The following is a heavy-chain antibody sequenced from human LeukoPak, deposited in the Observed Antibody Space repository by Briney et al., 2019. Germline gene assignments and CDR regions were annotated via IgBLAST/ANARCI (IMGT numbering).Heavy chain of an antibody. CDR1: GYSISSGYY. D-gene: IGHD4-11*01. CDR2: IYHSGST. V-gene: IGHV4-38-2*01. Sequence: SETLSLTXAVSGYSISSGYYWGWIRQPPGKGLEWIGSIYHSGSTYYNPSLKSRVTISVDTSKNQFSLKLSSVTAADTAVHYFARRYYSNSFDYWGQGTLVTVSS. CDR3: ARRYYSNSFDY. J-gene: IGHJ4*02.